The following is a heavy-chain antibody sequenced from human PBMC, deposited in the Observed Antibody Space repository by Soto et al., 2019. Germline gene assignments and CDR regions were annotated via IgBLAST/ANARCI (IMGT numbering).Heavy chain of an antibody. V-gene: IGHV3-72*01. D-gene: IGHD6-25*01. CDR2: IRNKPNSYTT. Sequence: PGGSLRLSCAASGFTFSDHYMDWVRQAPGKGLEWVGRIRNKPNSYTTEYAASVKGRFTISRDDSKNSLYLQMNSLRTEDTAVYYCAREGSAWASDYWGQGTLVTVSS. CDR1: GFTFSDHY. CDR3: AREGSAWASDY. J-gene: IGHJ4*02.